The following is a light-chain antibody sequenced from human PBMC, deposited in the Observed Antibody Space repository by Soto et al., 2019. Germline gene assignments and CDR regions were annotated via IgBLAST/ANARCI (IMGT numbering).Light chain of an antibody. V-gene: IGKV3-20*01. Sequence: EIVLTQSPDTLSLSPGERATLSCRASQSIRSERLAWYQQKPGQAPRLVIFDAFNRASGMPERFSGSGSGTDFTLTISRLEPEDFAVYYCQQHETLITFGQGTRLEIK. CDR1: QSIRSER. CDR2: DAF. CDR3: QQHETLIT. J-gene: IGKJ5*01.